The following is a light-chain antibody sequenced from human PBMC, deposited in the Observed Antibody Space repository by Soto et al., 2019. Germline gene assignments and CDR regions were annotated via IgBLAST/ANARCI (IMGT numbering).Light chain of an antibody. V-gene: IGLV1-44*01. CDR1: SSNIKTNG. CDR3: STGDDSLNGLI. Sequence: QSVLAQPPSASGTPGQTVTISCSGGSSNIKTNGVSWYQQVPGAAPKLLIYSNSQRPSGAPDRFSGSKSGTSASLAISGLQSEDEATYHCSTGDDSLNGLIFGGGTKLTVL. J-gene: IGLJ2*01. CDR2: SNS.